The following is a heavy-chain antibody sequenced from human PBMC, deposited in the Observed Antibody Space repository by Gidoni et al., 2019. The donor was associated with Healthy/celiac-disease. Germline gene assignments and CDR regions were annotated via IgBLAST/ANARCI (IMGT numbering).Heavy chain of an antibody. D-gene: IGHD3-10*01. V-gene: IGHV4-39*01. Sequence: QLQLQESGPGLVKPSETLSLTCTVSGGSISSSRYYWGWIRQPPGKGLEWIGSIYYSGSTYYNPYLKSRVTISVDTSKNQFSLKLSSVTAADTAVYYCARPATMVRGAGGNDYWGQGTLVTVSS. CDR2: IYYSGST. CDR3: ARPATMVRGAGGNDY. CDR1: GGSISSSRYY. J-gene: IGHJ4*02.